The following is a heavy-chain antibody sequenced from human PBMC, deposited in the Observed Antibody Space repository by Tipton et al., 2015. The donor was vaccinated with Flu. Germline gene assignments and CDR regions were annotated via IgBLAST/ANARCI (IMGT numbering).Heavy chain of an antibody. Sequence: TLSPTCSVSGGSVTIRGYCWGWFRRPPGKGLEYIGTIYYSGTTYHNPSLKSRLSLSMDASRNQFSLGLSSVTDADTAVYYCARMMLTQYSYYTMDVWGQGTAVAVAS. CDR1: GGSVTIRGYC. J-gene: IGHJ6*02. D-gene: IGHD3-10*02. CDR3: ARMMLTQYSYYTMDV. CDR2: IYYSGTT. V-gene: IGHV4-39*07.